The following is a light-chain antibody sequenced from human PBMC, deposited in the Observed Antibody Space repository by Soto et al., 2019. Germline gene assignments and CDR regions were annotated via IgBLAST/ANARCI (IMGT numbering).Light chain of an antibody. CDR3: LQYSDYPWT. Sequence: EIEMTEALSTLPGSVGNRVTITCRASQTISSWLAWYQQKQGKAPNLVIYKASTLKNGVPSRFSGSASGTELTIIITSLHPDDGAIYYGLQYSDYPWTFGQGTKVDIK. CDR2: KAS. V-gene: IGKV1-5*03. J-gene: IGKJ1*01. CDR1: QTISSW.